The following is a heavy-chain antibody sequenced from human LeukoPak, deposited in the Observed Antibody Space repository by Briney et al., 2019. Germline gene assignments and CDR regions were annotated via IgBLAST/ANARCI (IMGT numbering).Heavy chain of an antibody. J-gene: IGHJ4*02. Sequence: GGSLRLSCAASGFTFSSYWMSWVRQAPGEGLEWVANIKIDGSEKYYVDSVKGRFTISRDNAKNSLYLQMNSLRAEDSAVYYCAREIPGGAVTLDYWGQGTLVTVSS. D-gene: IGHD1-26*01. CDR1: GFTFSSYW. CDR2: IKIDGSEK. CDR3: AREIPGGAVTLDY. V-gene: IGHV3-7*01.